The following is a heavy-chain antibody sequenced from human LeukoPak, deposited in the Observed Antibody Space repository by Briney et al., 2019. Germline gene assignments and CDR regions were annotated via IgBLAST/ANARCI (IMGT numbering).Heavy chain of an antibody. CDR1: GGSFIGYY. V-gene: IGHV4-34*01. D-gene: IGHD1-20*01. CDR3: ARSWGGYNWNFFDY. J-gene: IGHJ4*02. CDR2: INHSGST. Sequence: SETLSLPCAGSGGSFIGYYWSWMRQPPGKGLEWIGEINHSGSTNYHPSLKSRVTISVDTSKNQFSLKLSSLTAADTAVYYCARSWGGYNWNFFDYWGQEILLTVSS.